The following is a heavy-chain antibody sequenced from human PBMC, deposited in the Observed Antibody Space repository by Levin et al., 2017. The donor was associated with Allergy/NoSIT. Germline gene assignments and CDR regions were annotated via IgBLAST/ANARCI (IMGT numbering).Heavy chain of an antibody. CDR2: ISYDGSNK. Sequence: PGGSLRLSCAASGFTFSSYSLHWVRHAPGKGLEWVAAISYDGSNKYYADSVKARFTISRDNSKNMMYLHMNSLRPEDTSMYYCARDPRIYGGKPVIWYFDLWGRGTLVTVSS. CDR1: GFTFSSYS. J-gene: IGHJ2*01. CDR3: ARDPRIYGGKPVIWYFDL. D-gene: IGHD4-23*01. V-gene: IGHV3-30*03.